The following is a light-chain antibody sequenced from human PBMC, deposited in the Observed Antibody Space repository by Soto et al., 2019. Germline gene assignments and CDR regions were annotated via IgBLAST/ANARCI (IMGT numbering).Light chain of an antibody. Sequence: DIVVTQSPATLSVSPGERATLSCRASQSVRSNLAWYQQKPGQAPRLLIYGASTRATGIPATFSGSGSGTEFTLTISSLQPDDFATYYCQHFNSYPWTFGQGTKVDI. CDR2: GAS. V-gene: IGKV3D-15*01. J-gene: IGKJ1*01. CDR3: QHFNSYPWT. CDR1: QSVRSN.